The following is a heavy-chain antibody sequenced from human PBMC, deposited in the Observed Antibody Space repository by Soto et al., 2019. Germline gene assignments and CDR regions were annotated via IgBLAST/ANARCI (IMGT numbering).Heavy chain of an antibody. CDR2: IIPILGIA. J-gene: IGHJ5*02. CDR3: ARGPYCSSTSCYRWFDP. D-gene: IGHD2-2*01. Sequence: QVQLVQSGAEVKKPGSSVKVSCKASGGTFSSYTISWVRQAPGQGLEWMGRIIPILGIANYAQKFQGRVTITAEKSTSTAYMELSSLRSEDTAVYYCARGPYCSSTSCYRWFDPWGQGTLVTVSS. CDR1: GGTFSSYT. V-gene: IGHV1-69*02.